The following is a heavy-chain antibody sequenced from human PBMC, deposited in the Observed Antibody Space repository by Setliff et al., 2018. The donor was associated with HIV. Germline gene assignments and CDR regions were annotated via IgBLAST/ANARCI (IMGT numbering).Heavy chain of an antibody. CDR1: GGSLSGYY. CDR2: INHSGST. CDR3: AREIIAAAGQDWFDP. D-gene: IGHD6-13*01. J-gene: IGHJ5*02. Sequence: PSETMSRTCAVYGGSLSGYYWTWIRQVPGKGLEWSGEINHSGSTNYNPSLKSRVTLSLDTSKNQFSLHLNSVTAADTAVYYCAREIIAAAGQDWFDPWGQGTLVTVSS. V-gene: IGHV4-34*01.